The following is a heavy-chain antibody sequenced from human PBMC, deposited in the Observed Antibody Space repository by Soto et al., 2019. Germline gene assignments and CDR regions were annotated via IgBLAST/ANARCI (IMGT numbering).Heavy chain of an antibody. Sequence: EAQLVESGGGLVQPGGSLRVSCAVSGFTFSEYWMSWVRQAPGKGLEWVAKIKQAGSEKDYVDSVKGRFTISRDNANNSLYLHMYNLRVEDTAIYYCARGGRDAYDWFDPWGQGTLVTVSS. CDR2: IKQAGSEK. V-gene: IGHV3-7*01. CDR1: GFTFSEYW. CDR3: ARGGRDAYDWFDP. J-gene: IGHJ5*02. D-gene: IGHD3-16*01.